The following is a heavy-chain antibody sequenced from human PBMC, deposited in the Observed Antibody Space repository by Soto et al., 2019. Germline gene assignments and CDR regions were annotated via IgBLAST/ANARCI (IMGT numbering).Heavy chain of an antibody. Sequence: QVQLVQSGAEVKKPGASVKVSCKASGYTFTSYGISWVRQAPGQGLEWMGWISAYNGNTKYAQKLQGRGTMTTDTSTSTAYIEVRSLRSDDTAVYYCARDLAVGLVDYWGQGTLVTVSS. V-gene: IGHV1-18*01. CDR1: GYTFTSYG. J-gene: IGHJ4*02. D-gene: IGHD6-19*01. CDR2: ISAYNGNT. CDR3: ARDLAVGLVDY.